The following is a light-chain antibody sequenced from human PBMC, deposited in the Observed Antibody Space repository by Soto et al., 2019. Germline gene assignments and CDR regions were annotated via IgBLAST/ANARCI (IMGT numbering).Light chain of an antibody. Sequence: QAVVTQPPSVSGAPGQRVTISCSGSSSNIGAGYEVHWYQQPPGTAPKLLIYDDNNRPSGAPDRFSGSKSGTSASLAITGLQAEDEADYYCQSYDSSLSGSVFGGGTKLTVL. J-gene: IGLJ2*01. V-gene: IGLV1-40*01. CDR2: DDN. CDR3: QSYDSSLSGSV. CDR1: SSNIGAGYE.